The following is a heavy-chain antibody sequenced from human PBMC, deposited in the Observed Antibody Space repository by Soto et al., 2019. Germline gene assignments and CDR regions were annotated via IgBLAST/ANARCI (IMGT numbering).Heavy chain of an antibody. Sequence: EVQLVESGGGLIQPGGSLRLSCAASGFTVSSNYMAWVRQAPGKGLEWVSIIYSGGTPYYTDSVKGRFTISRDNSRNTLNLQMNSLRAEDKAMYYCATLKGQFGGYVDYWGQGTLVTVSS. CDR2: IYSGGTP. V-gene: IGHV3-53*01. J-gene: IGHJ4*02. CDR3: ATLKGQFGGYVDY. CDR1: GFTVSSNY. D-gene: IGHD2-15*01.